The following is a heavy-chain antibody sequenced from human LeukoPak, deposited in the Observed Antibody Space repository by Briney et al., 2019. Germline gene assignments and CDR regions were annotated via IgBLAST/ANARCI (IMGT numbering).Heavy chain of an antibody. V-gene: IGHV3-23*01. D-gene: IGHD1-26*01. CDR1: GFTFSSYA. CDR2: ISGSGGST. CDR3: AKDRWELLPPKGMDV. J-gene: IGHJ6*02. Sequence: GGSQRLSCAASGFTFSSYAMSWVRQAPGKGLEWVSAISGSGGSTYYADSVKGRFTISRDNSKNTLYLQMNSLRAEDTAVYYCAKDRWELLPPKGMDVWGQGTTVTVSS.